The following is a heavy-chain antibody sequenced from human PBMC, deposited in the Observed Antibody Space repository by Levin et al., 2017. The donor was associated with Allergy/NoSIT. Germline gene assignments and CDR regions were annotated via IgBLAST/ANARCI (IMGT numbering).Heavy chain of an antibody. J-gene: IGHJ4*02. CDR3: AHSPYSSSCFDY. V-gene: IGHV2-5*08. D-gene: IGHD6-13*01. CDR1: GFSLKTSGMC. Sequence: SGPTLVKPTQTLTLTCTFSGFSLKTSGMCVSWIRQPPGKALEWLARIDWDDDKRYSPSLKSRLTITKDTSKNQVVLTMTNMDPVDTATYYCAHSPYSSSCFDYWGQGTLVTVSS. CDR2: IDWDDDK.